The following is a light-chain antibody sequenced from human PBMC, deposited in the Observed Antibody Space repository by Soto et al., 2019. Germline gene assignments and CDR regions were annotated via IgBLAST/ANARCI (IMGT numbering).Light chain of an antibody. V-gene: IGKV3-20*01. Sequence: EIVLTQSPGTLSLSPGERAILSCRASQSVSSSYLAWYQQKPGQAPRLLIYGASSRATGIPDRFSGSGSGTDFTLTISRLEPEDFAVYFCQRYGGSPPFTFGQGTKVDIK. CDR1: QSVSSSY. CDR3: QRYGGSPPFT. CDR2: GAS. J-gene: IGKJ2*01.